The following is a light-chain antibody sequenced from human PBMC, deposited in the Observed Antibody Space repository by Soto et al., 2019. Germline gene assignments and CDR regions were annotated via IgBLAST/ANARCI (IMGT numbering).Light chain of an antibody. CDR3: GTWDDSLSAGV. V-gene: IGLV1-51*01. J-gene: IGLJ2*01. Sequence: QSVLTQPPSVSAAPGQTVTISCSGSSSNIGKNYVSWYQQVPGTAPKPLIYDNSKRPSGIPDRFSGSKSGTSATLGITGLQTGDEADYYCGTWDDSLSAGVFGGGTKVTVL. CDR1: SSNIGKNY. CDR2: DNS.